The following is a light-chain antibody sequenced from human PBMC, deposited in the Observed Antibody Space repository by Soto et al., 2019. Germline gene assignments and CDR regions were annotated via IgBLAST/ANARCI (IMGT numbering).Light chain of an antibody. Sequence: QSVLTQPPSASGSPGQSVTISCTGTNSDVGNYNSVSWYQQHPGKAPKFLIYDVSQRPSGVPDRFSGSKSGNTASLTVSGLQADDEADYYCSSYAVTKTFIFGTGTKLTVL. CDR3: SSYAVTKTFI. CDR1: NSDVGNYNS. CDR2: DVS. J-gene: IGLJ1*01. V-gene: IGLV2-8*01.